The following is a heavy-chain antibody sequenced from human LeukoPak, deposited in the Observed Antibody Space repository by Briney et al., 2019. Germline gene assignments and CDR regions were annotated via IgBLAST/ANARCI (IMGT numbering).Heavy chain of an antibody. CDR2: IRNKAKSHTT. CDR3: AREAYCISTSCYETDAFDI. J-gene: IGHJ3*02. Sequence: AGGSLRLSCAGSGFTFSDHFMDWVRQAPGKGLEWLGHIRNKAKSHTTEYAASVKGRFTISSDDSKNSVYLQMNSLKTEDTAVYYCAREAYCISTSCYETDAFDIWGQGAMVTVSS. D-gene: IGHD2-2*01. V-gene: IGHV3-72*01. CDR1: GFTFSDHF.